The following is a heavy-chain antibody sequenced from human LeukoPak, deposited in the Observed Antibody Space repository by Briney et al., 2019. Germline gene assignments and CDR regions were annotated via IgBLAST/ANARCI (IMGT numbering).Heavy chain of an antibody. CDR1: GGSISSYY. CDR3: ARRAPSDY. CDR2: IYYSGKT. J-gene: IGHJ4*02. Sequence: SETLSLTCTVSGGSISSYYWNWIRQPPGKGLEWIGYIYYSGKTYYNPSLKSRVTISVDTSKNQFSLKLSSVTAADTAVYFCARRAPSDYWGQGTLVTVSS. V-gene: IGHV4-59*08.